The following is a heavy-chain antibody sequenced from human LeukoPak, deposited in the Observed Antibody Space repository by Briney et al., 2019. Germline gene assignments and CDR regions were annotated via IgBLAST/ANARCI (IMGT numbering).Heavy chain of an antibody. D-gene: IGHD3-22*01. V-gene: IGHV4-39*07. Sequence: SETLSLTCTVSGGSISSSSYYWGWIRQPPGKGLEWIGSIYYSGSTYYNPSLKSRVTISVETSKKQFSLKLTSVTAADTAVYYCASRSQIDYDSSGYDYWGQGTLVTVSS. CDR1: GGSISSSSYY. CDR2: IYYSGST. CDR3: ASRSQIDYDSSGYDY. J-gene: IGHJ4*02.